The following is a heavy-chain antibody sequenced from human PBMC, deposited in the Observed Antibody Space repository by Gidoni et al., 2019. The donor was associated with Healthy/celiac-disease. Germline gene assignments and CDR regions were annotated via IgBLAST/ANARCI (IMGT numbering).Heavy chain of an antibody. D-gene: IGHD2-2*01. CDR3: ARLVYCSSTSCRSSGGDY. V-gene: IGHV4-34*01. CDR1: GGSFSGYY. Sequence: QVQLQQWGAGLLKPSETLSLTCAVYGGSFSGYYWSWIRQPPGKGLEWIGEINHRGSTNYNPSLKSRVTISVDTSKNQFSLKLSSVTAADTAVYYCARLVYCSSTSCRSSGGDYWGQGTLVTVSS. CDR2: INHRGST. J-gene: IGHJ4*02.